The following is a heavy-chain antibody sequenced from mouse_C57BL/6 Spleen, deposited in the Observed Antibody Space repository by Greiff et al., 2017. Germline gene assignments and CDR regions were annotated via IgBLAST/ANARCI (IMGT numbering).Heavy chain of an antibody. CDR3: ALLITTVVDYAMDY. CDR2: IYPRDGST. Sequence: VQLQQSGPELVKPGASVKLSCKASGYTFTSYDLNWVKQRPGQGLEWIGWIYPRDGSTKYNEKFKGKATLTVDTSSSTAYMELHSLTSEDSAVYFCALLITTVVDYAMDYWGQGTSVTVSS. V-gene: IGHV1-85*01. D-gene: IGHD1-1*01. CDR1: GYTFTSYD. J-gene: IGHJ4*01.